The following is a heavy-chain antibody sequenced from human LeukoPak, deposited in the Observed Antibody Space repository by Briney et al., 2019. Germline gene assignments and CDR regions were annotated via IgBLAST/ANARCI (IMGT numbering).Heavy chain of an antibody. CDR2: ISSSSSYI. V-gene: IGHV3-21*01. CDR1: GFTFSSYS. Sequence: GGSLRLSCAASGFTFSSYSMNWVRQAPGKGLEWVSSISSSSSYIYYADSVKGRFTISRDNAKNSLYLQMNSLRAEDTAVYYCARECGSSTGCFDYWGQGTLVTVSS. J-gene: IGHJ4*02. CDR3: ARECGSSTGCFDY. D-gene: IGHD2-2*01.